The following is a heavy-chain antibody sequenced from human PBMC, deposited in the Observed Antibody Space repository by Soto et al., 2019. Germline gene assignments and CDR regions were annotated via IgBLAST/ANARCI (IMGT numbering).Heavy chain of an antibody. CDR1: GGSISSYY. D-gene: IGHD6-13*01. J-gene: IGHJ5*02. V-gene: IGHV4-59*08. CDR3: ARHYGIAAAGGWFDP. CDR2: IYYSGST. Sequence: SETLSLTCTVSGGSISSYYWSWIRQPPGKGLEWIGYIYYSGSTNYDPSLKSRVTISVDTAKNQFSRKLSSVTAADTAVYYCARHYGIAAAGGWFDPWGQGTLVTVSS.